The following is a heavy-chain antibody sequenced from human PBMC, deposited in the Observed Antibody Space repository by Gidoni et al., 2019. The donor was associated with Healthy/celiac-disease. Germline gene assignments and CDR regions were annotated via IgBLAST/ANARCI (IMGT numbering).Heavy chain of an antibody. CDR3: ARARGYGSGSYWPDY. Sequence: QVQLQESGPGLVKPSQTLSLTCTVSGGSISSGGYYWSWLRQHPGKGLEWIGYIYYSGSTYYNPSLKSRVTISVDTSKNQFSLKLSSVTAADTAVYYCARARGYGSGSYWPDYWGQGTLVTVSS. D-gene: IGHD3-10*01. CDR2: IYYSGST. CDR1: GGSISSGGYY. V-gene: IGHV4-31*03. J-gene: IGHJ4*02.